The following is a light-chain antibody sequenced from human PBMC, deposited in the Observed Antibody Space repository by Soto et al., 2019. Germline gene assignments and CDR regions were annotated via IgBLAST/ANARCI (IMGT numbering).Light chain of an antibody. CDR1: QDISKY. CDR2: DAS. Sequence: DIQMTQSPSSLSASVGDRVTITCQASQDISKYLNWYQQKPGKAPKLLIYDASDLETGVPSRFSGSGSGTDFTVTISSLQPEDIATYYCQQYDNLAITFGQGTRLEIK. CDR3: QQYDNLAIT. V-gene: IGKV1-33*01. J-gene: IGKJ5*01.